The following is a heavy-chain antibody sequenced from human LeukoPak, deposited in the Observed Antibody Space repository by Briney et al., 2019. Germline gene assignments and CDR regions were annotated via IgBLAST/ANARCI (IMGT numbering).Heavy chain of an antibody. CDR3: ARGTIFSRDYYYYMDV. Sequence: SETLSLTCTVSGGSITSGSYYWSWIRQPAGKGLEWIGRIYTSGSTNYNPSLKSRVTISVDTSENQFSLKLSSVTAADTAVYYCARGTIFSRDYYYYMDVWGKGTTVTVSS. V-gene: IGHV4-61*02. D-gene: IGHD3-9*01. CDR2: IYTSGST. CDR1: GGSITSGSYY. J-gene: IGHJ6*03.